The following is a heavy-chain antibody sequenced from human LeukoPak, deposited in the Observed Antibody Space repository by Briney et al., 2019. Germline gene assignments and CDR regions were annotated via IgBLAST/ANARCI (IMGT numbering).Heavy chain of an antibody. V-gene: IGHV5-51*01. CDR2: IYPGDSDT. CDR1: GDRFNNYW. CDR3: GRSGYSGFGIDY. D-gene: IGHD5-12*01. J-gene: IGHJ4*02. Sequence: GESLQISCKGSGDRFNNYWIAWVRQMPGKCLEWMGIIYPGDSDTRYSPSFQGQVTMSADKSISTAYLQWSSLKASDTAMYYCGRSGYSGFGIDYWGQGTLVTVSS.